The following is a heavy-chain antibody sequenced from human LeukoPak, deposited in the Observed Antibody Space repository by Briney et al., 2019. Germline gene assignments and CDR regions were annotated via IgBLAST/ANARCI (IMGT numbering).Heavy chain of an antibody. Sequence: GGSLRPSCAASGFTFSSYAMHWVRQAPGKGLEYVSAISSNGGSTYYANSVKGRLTISRDNSKNTLYLQMGSLRAEDMAVYYCARGGASVAGGWYFDYWGQGTLVTVSS. J-gene: IGHJ4*02. CDR2: ISSNGGST. D-gene: IGHD6-19*01. CDR1: GFTFSSYA. CDR3: ARGGASVAGGWYFDY. V-gene: IGHV3-64*01.